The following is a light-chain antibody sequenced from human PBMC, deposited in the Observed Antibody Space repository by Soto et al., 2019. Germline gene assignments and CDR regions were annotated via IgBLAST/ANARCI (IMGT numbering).Light chain of an antibody. CDR2: DAS. CDR1: QSVSSY. V-gene: IGKV3-11*01. CDR3: QQRSNWPHT. J-gene: IGKJ5*01. Sequence: ELGLPQSPATMPLSQGERATFPCWASQSVSSYLAWYQQKPGQAPRLLIYDASNRATGIPARFSGSGSRTDFTLTISSLEPEDFAVYYCQQRSNWPHTFGQGTRLEIK.